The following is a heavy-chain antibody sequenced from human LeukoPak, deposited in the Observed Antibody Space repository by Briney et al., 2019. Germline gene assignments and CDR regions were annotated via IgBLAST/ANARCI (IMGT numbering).Heavy chain of an antibody. D-gene: IGHD3-16*02. Sequence: ASVKVSCKASGYTFTSYDINWVRQATGQGLEWMGWMNPNSGNTGYAQKFQGRVTITRNTSISTAYMELSSLRSEDTAVYYCATDPAMITFGGVIAELDTWGQGTLVTVSS. CDR3: ATDPAMITFGGVIAELDT. CDR2: MNPNSGNT. V-gene: IGHV1-8*03. CDR1: GYTFTSYD. J-gene: IGHJ4*02.